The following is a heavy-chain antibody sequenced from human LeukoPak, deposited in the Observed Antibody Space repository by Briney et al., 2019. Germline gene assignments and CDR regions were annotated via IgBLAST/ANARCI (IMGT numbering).Heavy chain of an antibody. J-gene: IGHJ4*02. D-gene: IGHD3-9*01. CDR1: GYSFSNHA. CDR3: ARRYFDWLRDDLHYFDY. V-gene: IGHV7-4-1*02. CDR2: INTNTGNP. Sequence: ASVKVSCKASGYSFSNHAMNWVRQAPGQGLEWMGWINTNTGNPTYAQGFTGRFVFSLDTSVSTAYLQISSLKAEDTAMYYCARRYFDWLRDDLHYFDYWGQGTLVTVSS.